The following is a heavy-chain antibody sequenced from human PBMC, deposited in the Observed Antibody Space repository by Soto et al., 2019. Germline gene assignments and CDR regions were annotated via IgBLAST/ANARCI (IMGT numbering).Heavy chain of an antibody. CDR3: ARDRDIVVVVAARDFDH. CDR1: GYTFTSYG. V-gene: IGHV1-18*01. CDR2: ISAYNGNT. Sequence: ASVKVSCKASGYTFTSYGISWVQQAPGQGREWMGWISAYNGNTNYAQKLQGRVTMTTDTSTSTAYMELRSLRSDDTAVYYCARDRDIVVVVAARDFDHWGQGXLVTVSS. D-gene: IGHD2-15*01. J-gene: IGHJ4*02.